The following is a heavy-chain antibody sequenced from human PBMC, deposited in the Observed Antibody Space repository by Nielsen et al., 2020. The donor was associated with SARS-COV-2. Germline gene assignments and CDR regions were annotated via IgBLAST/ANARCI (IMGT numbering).Heavy chain of an antibody. CDR2: ISGSGGST. Sequence: GESLKISCAASGFTFSSYAMSWVRQAPGKGLEWVSTISGSGGSTYYADSLKGRFIISRDNSKNTLYLQMNSLRAEDTAVYYCAKGREKRHTHQDYWGQGTLVTVSS. CDR1: GFTFSSYA. CDR3: AKGREKRHTHQDY. V-gene: IGHV3-23*01. D-gene: IGHD6-25*01. J-gene: IGHJ4*02.